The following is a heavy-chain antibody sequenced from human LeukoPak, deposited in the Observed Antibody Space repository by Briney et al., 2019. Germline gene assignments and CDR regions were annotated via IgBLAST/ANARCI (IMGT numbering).Heavy chain of an antibody. D-gene: IGHD3-9*01. V-gene: IGHV3-21*01. CDR1: GFTFSSYS. J-gene: IGHJ6*02. Sequence: TGGSLRLSCAAFGFTFSSYSMNWVRQAPGKGLEWVSSISSSSSYIYYADSVKGRFTISRDNAKNSLYLQMNSLRAEDTAVYYCARDEYYDILTGLTEGSYYYYYGMDVWGQGTTVTVSS. CDR3: ARDEYYDILTGLTEGSYYYYYGMDV. CDR2: ISSSSSYI.